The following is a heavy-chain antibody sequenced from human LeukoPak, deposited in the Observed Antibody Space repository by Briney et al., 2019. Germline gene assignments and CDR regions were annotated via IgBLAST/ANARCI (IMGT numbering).Heavy chain of an antibody. Sequence: PGGSLRLSCAASGFTFSSYEMNWVRQAPGKGLEWVSYISSSGGTIYYADSVKGRFTISRDNAKNSLYLQMNSLRAEDTAVYYCWGSGYYYDDYWGQGTLVTVSS. V-gene: IGHV3-48*03. CDR3: WGSGYYYDDY. J-gene: IGHJ4*02. CDR1: GFTFSSYE. D-gene: IGHD3-22*01. CDR2: ISSSGGTI.